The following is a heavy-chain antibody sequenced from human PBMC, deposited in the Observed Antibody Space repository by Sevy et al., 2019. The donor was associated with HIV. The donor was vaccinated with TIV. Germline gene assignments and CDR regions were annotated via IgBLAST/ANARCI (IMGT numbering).Heavy chain of an antibody. D-gene: IGHD2-2*02. J-gene: IGHJ5*02. CDR3: ARGKYCSTTSCYIEGWFDP. CDR2: IDGDGSRS. V-gene: IGHV3-74*01. Sequence: GGSLRLSCAASGFAFSSYWMHWVRQGPGKGLMWVAHIDGDGSRSSYADSVKGRFTISRDNAKNTLYLQMNSLRADDTAVYFCARGKYCSTTSCYIEGWFDPWGQGTLVTVSS. CDR1: GFAFSSYW.